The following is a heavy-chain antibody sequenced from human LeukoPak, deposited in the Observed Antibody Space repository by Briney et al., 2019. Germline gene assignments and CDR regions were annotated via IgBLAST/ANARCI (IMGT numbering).Heavy chain of an antibody. CDR3: AADGTD. J-gene: IGHJ4*02. Sequence: GSSVKVSCKTSGGTFNSYAINWVRQAPGQGLEWMGGIIPRLGTTKYIQKVQGSMTITTDESTTTAYMELSSLRSEDTAVYYCAADGTDWGQGTLVTVSS. V-gene: IGHV1-69*05. CDR1: GGTFNSYA. CDR2: IIPRLGTT.